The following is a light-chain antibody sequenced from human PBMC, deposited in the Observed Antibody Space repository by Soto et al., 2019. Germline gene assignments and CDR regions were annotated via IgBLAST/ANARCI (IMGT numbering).Light chain of an antibody. CDR1: SGHSSYI. V-gene: IGLV4-60*02. J-gene: IGLJ3*02. CDR3: ETWDSSIKRV. CDR2: LEGSGSY. Sequence: QLVLTQSSSASASLGSSVKLTCTLSSGHSSYIIAWHQQQPGKAPRYLMKLEGSGSYNKGSGVPDRISGSSSGADRYRTISNLQFEDEADYYCETWDSSIKRVFGEGTKLTV.